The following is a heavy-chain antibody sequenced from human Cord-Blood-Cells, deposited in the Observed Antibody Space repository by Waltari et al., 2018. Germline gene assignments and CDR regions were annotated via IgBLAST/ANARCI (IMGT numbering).Heavy chain of an antibody. CDR1: GYTFTGSY. D-gene: IGHD2-2*01. J-gene: IGHJ3*02. CDR2: INPNSGGT. V-gene: IGHV1-2*02. CDR3: ARFFTGCSSTSCYYNAFDI. Sequence: QVQLVQSGAEVKKPGASVKVSCKASGYTFTGSYMHVARRDPGNGIEWMGWINPNSGGTNYAQKFQGRVTMTRDTSISTAYMELSRLRSDDTAVYYCARFFTGCSSTSCYYNAFDIWGQGTMVTVSS.